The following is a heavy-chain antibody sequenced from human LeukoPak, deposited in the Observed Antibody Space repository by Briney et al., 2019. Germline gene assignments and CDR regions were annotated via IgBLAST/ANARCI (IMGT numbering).Heavy chain of an antibody. CDR3: AGERITIFGVVKDWFDP. V-gene: IGHV4-59*01. J-gene: IGHJ5*02. CDR1: GGSISSYY. CDR2: IYYSGST. Sequence: SETLSLTCTVSGGSISSYYWSWIRQPPGKGLEWIGYIYYSGSTNYNPSLKSRVTISVDTSKNQFSLKLSSVTAADTAVYYCAGERITIFGVVKDWFDPWGQGTLVTVSS. D-gene: IGHD3-3*01.